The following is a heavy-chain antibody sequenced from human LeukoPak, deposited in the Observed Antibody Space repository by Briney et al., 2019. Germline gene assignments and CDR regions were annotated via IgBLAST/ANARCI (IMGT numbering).Heavy chain of an antibody. J-gene: IGHJ4*02. CDR1: GFTFSSYG. CDR2: IWYDGSNK. CDR3: ARDLDYYDSSGYPPY. Sequence: GGSLRLSCAASGFTFSSYGMHWVRQAPGKGLEWVAVIWYDGSNKYYADSVKGRFTISRDNSKNTLYLQMNSLRAEDTAVYYCARDLDYYDSSGYPPYWGQGTLVTVSS. V-gene: IGHV3-33*01. D-gene: IGHD3-22*01.